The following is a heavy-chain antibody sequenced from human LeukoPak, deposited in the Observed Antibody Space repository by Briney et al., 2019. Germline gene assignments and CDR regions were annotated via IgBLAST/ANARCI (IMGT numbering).Heavy chain of an antibody. Sequence: GRSLRLSCSASGFTFDYFAMHWVRQAPGKGLEWVSGIGWNSDNIGYADSVEGRFTISRDNAKNSLYLQMNSLRAEDTAVYYCATDHDYNFPSWGQGTLVTVSS. V-gene: IGHV3-9*01. D-gene: IGHD4/OR15-4a*01. J-gene: IGHJ4*02. CDR3: ATDHDYNFPS. CDR2: IGWNSDNI. CDR1: GFTFDYFA.